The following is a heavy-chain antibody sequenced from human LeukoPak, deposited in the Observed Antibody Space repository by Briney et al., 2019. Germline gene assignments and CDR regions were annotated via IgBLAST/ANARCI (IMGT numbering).Heavy chain of an antibody. D-gene: IGHD4-17*01. CDR3: AKGPYGDYAPSPYYYYYMDV. CDR2: ISGSGGST. J-gene: IGHJ6*03. Sequence: GGSLRLSCAASGFTFSSYAMSWVRQAPGKGLEWVSAISGSGGSTYYADSVKGRFTISRDNSKNTLYLQMNSLRAEDTAVYYCAKGPYGDYAPSPYYYYYMDVWGKGTTVTISS. CDR1: GFTFSSYA. V-gene: IGHV3-23*01.